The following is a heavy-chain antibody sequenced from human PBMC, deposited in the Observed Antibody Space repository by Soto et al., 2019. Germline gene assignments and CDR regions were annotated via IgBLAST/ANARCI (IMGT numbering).Heavy chain of an antibody. D-gene: IGHD2-15*01. CDR2: FDPEDGET. J-gene: IGHJ4*02. CDR1: GYTLTELS. Sequence: ASVKVSCKVSGYTLTELSMHWVRQAPGKGLEWMGGFDPEDGETIYAQKFQGRVTMTEDTSTDTAYMELSSLRSEDTAVYYCARGTKYKYCSGGSCYFDYWGQGTLVTVSS. V-gene: IGHV1-24*01. CDR3: ARGTKYKYCSGGSCYFDY.